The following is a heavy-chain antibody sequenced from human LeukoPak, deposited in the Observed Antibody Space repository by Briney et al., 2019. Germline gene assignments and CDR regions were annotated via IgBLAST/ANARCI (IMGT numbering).Heavy chain of an antibody. Sequence: SETLSLTCAVYGGSFSGYYWSWIRQPPVKELEWIGEINHSGSTNYNPSLKSRVTISVDTSKNQFSLKLSSVTAADTAVYYCARGRKGLALDDAFDIWGQGTMVTVSS. D-gene: IGHD3/OR15-3a*01. V-gene: IGHV4-34*01. CDR1: GGSFSGYY. CDR3: ARGRKGLALDDAFDI. CDR2: INHSGST. J-gene: IGHJ3*02.